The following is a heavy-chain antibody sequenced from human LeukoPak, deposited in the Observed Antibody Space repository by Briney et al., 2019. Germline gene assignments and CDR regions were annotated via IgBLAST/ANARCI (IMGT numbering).Heavy chain of an antibody. Sequence: PGGSLRLSCAASGFTFSTHGMSWVRQAPGKGLEWVSGISGDGGGDGGSTYYADSVKGRFTISRDNSKNTLYLQMSSLRAEDTAVYYCAKETTHDSSGYSGDYWGQGTLVTVSS. CDR2: ISGDGGGDGGST. CDR1: GFTFSTHG. J-gene: IGHJ4*02. D-gene: IGHD3-22*01. V-gene: IGHV3-23*01. CDR3: AKETTHDSSGYSGDY.